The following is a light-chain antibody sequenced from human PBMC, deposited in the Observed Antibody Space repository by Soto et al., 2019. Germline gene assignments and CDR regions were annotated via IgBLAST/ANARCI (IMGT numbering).Light chain of an antibody. J-gene: IGLJ1*01. V-gene: IGLV2-14*01. CDR1: SSDVGGHND. CDR3: CSYTSDITPYV. Sequence: QSVLTQPASVSGSPGQSITISCTGTSSDVGGHNDVSWYQQHPGKAPKLLIYAVSNRPSGVSNRFSGSKSGNTASLTISGLQAEDEADYYCCSYTSDITPYVFGTGTKGTVL. CDR2: AVS.